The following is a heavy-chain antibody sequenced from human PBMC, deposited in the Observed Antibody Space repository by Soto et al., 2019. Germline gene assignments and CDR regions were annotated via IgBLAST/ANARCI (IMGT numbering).Heavy chain of an antibody. D-gene: IGHD2-2*01. Sequence: GFPRLSCAASGFTLSSYSMNWVRQAPGKGLEWVSYISSRSSTIYYADSVKGRFTISRDNAKNSLSLQMSSLRAEDTAVYYCARDFSYAHTWLQYNGMDVWGQGTTVTVSS. V-gene: IGHV3-48*01. J-gene: IGHJ6*02. CDR3: ARDFSYAHTWLQYNGMDV. CDR2: ISSRSSTI. CDR1: GFTLSSYS.